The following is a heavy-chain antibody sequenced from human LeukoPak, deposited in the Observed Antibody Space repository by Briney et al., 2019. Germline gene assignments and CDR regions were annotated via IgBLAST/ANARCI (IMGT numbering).Heavy chain of an antibody. CDR2: ISGSGSST. J-gene: IGHJ6*03. CDR3: AKHGANYYYYYMDV. CDR1: GFTFSSYA. Sequence: GGSLRLSCAASGFTFSSYAMSWVRQAPGKGPEWVSPISGSGSSTYYADSVKGRFTISRDNSKNTLYLQMNSLRAEDTAVYYCAKHGANYYYYYMDVWGKGTTVTVSS. V-gene: IGHV3-23*01. D-gene: IGHD4/OR15-4a*01.